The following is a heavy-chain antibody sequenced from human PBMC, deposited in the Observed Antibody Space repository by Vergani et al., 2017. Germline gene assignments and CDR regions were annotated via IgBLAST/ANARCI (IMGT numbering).Heavy chain of an antibody. J-gene: IGHJ4*02. CDR2: MAYSGNT. CDR1: GDSVISTDYH. CDR3: ASKRGACRAAYCHSYDF. V-gene: IGHV4-39*01. Sequence: QVQLQESGPGLVKPSETLSLTCTVSGDSVISTDYHWGWIRQPPGKGLEWIGSMAYSGNTTYNPSLESRISISFETPKNQFSLRLTSVTAADTAVYYCASKRGACRAAYCHSYDFWGPGTLVGVSS. D-gene: IGHD2-15*01.